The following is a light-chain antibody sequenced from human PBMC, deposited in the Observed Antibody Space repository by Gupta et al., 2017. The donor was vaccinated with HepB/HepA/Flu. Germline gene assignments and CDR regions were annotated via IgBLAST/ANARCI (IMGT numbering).Light chain of an antibody. J-gene: IGLJ2*01. V-gene: IGLV2-23*02. CDR3: CSSAGTGSISI. CDR2: EVS. Sequence: QSALTQPASVSGSPGQSITISCTGTSSAGGSNNLVPWFQHHPGKVPKLMIYEVSKRPSGVSNRFPASKSDNTASLTISGLQAEDEADYYCCSSAGTGSISIFGGGTKLTVL. CDR1: SSAGGSNNL.